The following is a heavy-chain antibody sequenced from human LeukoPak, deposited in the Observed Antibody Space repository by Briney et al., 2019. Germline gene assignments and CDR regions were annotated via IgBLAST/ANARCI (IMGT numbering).Heavy chain of an antibody. CDR3: ARDDMTTVSYFDY. Sequence: ASVKDSCKASGYTFTSYGISWVRQAPGQGLEWMGWISAYNDNTNYAQKLQGRVTMTTATSTSTAYMELRRLRSDDTAVYYCARDDMTTVSYFDYWGQGTLVTVSS. D-gene: IGHD4-17*01. CDR1: GYTFTSYG. CDR2: ISAYNDNT. J-gene: IGHJ4*02. V-gene: IGHV1-18*01.